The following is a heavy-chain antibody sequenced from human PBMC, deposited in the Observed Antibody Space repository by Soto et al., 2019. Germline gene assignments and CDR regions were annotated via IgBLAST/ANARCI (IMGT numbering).Heavy chain of an antibody. D-gene: IGHD2-8*01. J-gene: IGHJ3*02. V-gene: IGHV3-72*01. Sequence: EVQLVESGGGLVHPGGSLRLSCAASGFTFSDHYMDWVRQAPGKGLEWVGRIRNTANSYSTQYAASVKGRFTISRDDSKTALSLQMNSLNTEDTAVYYFTRVRIYAVESGRTFDIWGQGTVVTVSS. CDR2: IRNTANSYST. CDR3: TRVRIYAVESGRTFDI. CDR1: GFTFSDHY.